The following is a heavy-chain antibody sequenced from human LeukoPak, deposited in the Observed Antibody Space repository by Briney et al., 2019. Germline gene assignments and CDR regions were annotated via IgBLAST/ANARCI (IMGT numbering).Heavy chain of an antibody. CDR3: ARDQVNDAFDI. CDR2: INPNSGGT. V-gene: IGHV1-2*02. CDR1: GGTFNNYA. Sequence: AAVKLSCKSSGGTFNNYAISWVRQAPGQGLEWVGWINPNSGGTKYAQKFQGRVTMTRDTSISTAYMELSRLRSDDTALYYCARDQVNDAFDIWGQGTVVTVSS. J-gene: IGHJ3*02.